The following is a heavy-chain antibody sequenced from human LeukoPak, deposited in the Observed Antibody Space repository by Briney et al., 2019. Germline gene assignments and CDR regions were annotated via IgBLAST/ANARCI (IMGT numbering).Heavy chain of an antibody. CDR3: ARAGDTGSSDRVFNY. Sequence: GESLKSSCKGSGYSFTNYWIGWVRQMPGKGLEWMGGIYPGDSDARYSPSFQAQVTISADKSISTAYLQWSSLKASDTAMYYCARAGDTGSSDRVFNYWGQGTLVTVSS. CDR1: GYSFTNYW. CDR2: IYPGDSDA. D-gene: IGHD1-26*01. V-gene: IGHV5-51*01. J-gene: IGHJ4*02.